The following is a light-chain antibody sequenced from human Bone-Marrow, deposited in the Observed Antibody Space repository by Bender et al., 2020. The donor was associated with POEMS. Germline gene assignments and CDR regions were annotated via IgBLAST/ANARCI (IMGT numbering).Light chain of an antibody. CDR1: ALSKQY. J-gene: IGLJ3*02. CDR3: QSADSSGTYRV. Sequence: SYDLRQPPSVSVSPGQTAKITCSADALSKQYAYWYQQKPGQAPVLVIYRDSERPSGIPERFSGSTSGTTVTLTITGVQAEDEADYYCQSADSSGTYRVFGGGTKLTVL. V-gene: IGLV3-25*03. CDR2: RDS.